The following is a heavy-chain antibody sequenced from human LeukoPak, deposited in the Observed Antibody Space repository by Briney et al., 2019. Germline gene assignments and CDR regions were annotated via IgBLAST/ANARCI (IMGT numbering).Heavy chain of an antibody. D-gene: IGHD2-2*01. CDR3: ARSQLRCITKSNYYFDY. V-gene: IGHV3-23*01. Sequence: PGGSLRLSCGASGFMFSNYVMNWVRQAPGKGLEWVSTISIGGGTTFYADSVKGRFTISRDNSKNTLHLQMNSLRAEDTAVYYCARSQLRCITKSNYYFDYWGQGALVIVSS. J-gene: IGHJ4*01. CDR2: ISIGGGTT. CDR1: GFMFSNYV.